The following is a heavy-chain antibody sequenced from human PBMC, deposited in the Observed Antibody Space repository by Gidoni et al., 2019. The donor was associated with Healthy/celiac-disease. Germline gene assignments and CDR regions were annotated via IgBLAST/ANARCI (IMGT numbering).Heavy chain of an antibody. CDR3: ARVESSGGEHFDY. D-gene: IGHD6-19*01. V-gene: IGHV1-69*01. J-gene: IGHJ4*02. CDR1: GGPFSSYA. CDR2: IIPIFGTA. Sequence: QVQLVQSGAEVKKPGSSVKVPCKASGGPFSSYAISWVRQAPGQGLEWMGGIIPIFGTANYAQKFQGRVTITADESTSTAYMELSSLRSEDTAVYYCARVESSGGEHFDYWGQGTLVTVSS.